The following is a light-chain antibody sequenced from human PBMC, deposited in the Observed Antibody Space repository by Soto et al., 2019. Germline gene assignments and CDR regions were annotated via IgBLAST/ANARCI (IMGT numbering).Light chain of an antibody. CDR3: SSYTSCSTLV. CDR1: SSDVGGYNF. J-gene: IGLJ3*02. V-gene: IGLV2-14*01. Sequence: QSALTQPASVSGSPGQSITISCTGTSSDVGGYNFVSWYQQHTGRAPKVIIYEVSYRPSGVSHRFSGSKSGNTASLTISGLQTEDEADYYCSSYTSCSTLVFGGGTKLTVL. CDR2: EVS.